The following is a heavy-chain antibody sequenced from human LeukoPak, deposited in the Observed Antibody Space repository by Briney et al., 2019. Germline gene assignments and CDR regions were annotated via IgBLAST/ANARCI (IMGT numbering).Heavy chain of an antibody. Sequence: SETLSLTCTVSGGSISSYYWSWIRQPPGKGLEWIGYIYYSGSTNYNPSLKSRVTISVDTSKNQFSLKLSSVTAADTAVYYCARGSGGFDWLLNVFPLLFDYWGQGTLVTVSS. J-gene: IGHJ4*02. CDR3: ARGSGGFDWLLNVFPLLFDY. CDR2: IYYSGST. D-gene: IGHD3-9*01. V-gene: IGHV4-59*01. CDR1: GGSISSYY.